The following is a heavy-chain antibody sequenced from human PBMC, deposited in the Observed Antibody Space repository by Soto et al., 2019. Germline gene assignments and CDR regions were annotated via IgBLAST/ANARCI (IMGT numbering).Heavy chain of an antibody. Sequence: QVQLVESGGGVVQPGRSLRLSCAASGFTFSSSGMHWVRQAPGKGLAWVAVVSYDESSRYYADSVKGRFTISRDNSKNSLYLDMNNLRTKDTAEYYSAKDARVPNGSGWYKVANSYFDSWGQVTLVTDSS. CDR1: GFTFSSSG. CDR3: AKDARVPNGSGWYKVANSYFDS. CDR2: VSYDESSR. D-gene: IGHD6-19*01. V-gene: IGHV3-30*18. J-gene: IGHJ4*02.